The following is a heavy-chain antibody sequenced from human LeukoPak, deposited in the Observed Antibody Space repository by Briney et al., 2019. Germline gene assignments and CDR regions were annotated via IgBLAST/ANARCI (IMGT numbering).Heavy chain of an antibody. V-gene: IGHV1-69*04. CDR2: IIPILGIA. D-gene: IGHD3-10*01. J-gene: IGHJ5*02. CDR1: GGTFSSYA. CDR3: ARDYGSGSYYNWALGRMFDP. Sequence: GASVKVSCKASGGTFSSYALSWVRQAPGQGLEWMGRIIPILGIANYAQKFQGRVTITADKSTSTAYMELSSLRSEDTAVYYCARDYGSGSYYNWALGRMFDPWGQGTLVTVSS.